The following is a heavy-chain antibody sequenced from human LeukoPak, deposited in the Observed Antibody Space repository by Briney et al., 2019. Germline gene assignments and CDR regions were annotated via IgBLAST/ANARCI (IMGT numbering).Heavy chain of an antibody. Sequence: PGGSLRLSCAASGFTFSSYGMHWVRQAPGKGLEWVAVIWYDGSNKYYADSVKGRFTISRDNSKNTLYLQMNSLRAEDTAVYYCAREVGVVTLDYWGQGTLVTVSS. J-gene: IGHJ4*02. CDR1: GFTFSSYG. CDR3: AREVGVVTLDY. CDR2: IWYDGSNK. D-gene: IGHD3-3*01. V-gene: IGHV3-33*01.